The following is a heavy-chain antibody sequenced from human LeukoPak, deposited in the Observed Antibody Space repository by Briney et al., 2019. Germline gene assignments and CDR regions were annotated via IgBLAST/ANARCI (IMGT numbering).Heavy chain of an antibody. CDR1: GFTFSDYA. J-gene: IGHJ4*02. D-gene: IGHD3-10*01. CDR2: ISNSGSKT. CDR3: GKEEFGELVIGY. Sequence: GGSLRLSCAASGFTFSDYAMTWVRQAPGKGLEWVSGISNSGSKTYYADSVQGRFTISRDNSKNSLFLQMNSLRAEDTAVYYCGKEEFGELVIGYWGQGILVTVTS. V-gene: IGHV3-23*01.